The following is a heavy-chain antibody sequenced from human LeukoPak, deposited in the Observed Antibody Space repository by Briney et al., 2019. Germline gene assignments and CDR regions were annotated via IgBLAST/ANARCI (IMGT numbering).Heavy chain of an antibody. J-gene: IGHJ3*02. CDR1: GYTFTTYW. CDR3: ARRVRYYDFWSGYPDAFDI. D-gene: IGHD3-3*01. Sequence: GESLKISCKGSGYTFTTYWIGWVRRMPGKGLEWMGIIYPGDSDTRYSPSFQGQVTISADKSISTAYLQWSTLKASDTAIYYCARRVRYYDFWSGYPDAFDIWGQGTMVTVSA. CDR2: IYPGDSDT. V-gene: IGHV5-51*01.